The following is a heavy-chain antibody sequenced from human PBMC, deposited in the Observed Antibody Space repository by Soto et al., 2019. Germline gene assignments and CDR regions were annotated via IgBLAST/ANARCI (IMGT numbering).Heavy chain of an antibody. CDR3: AKVMVKYWFDP. CDR1: GFTFSSYA. D-gene: IGHD5-18*01. V-gene: IGHV3-23*01. J-gene: IGHJ5*02. Sequence: PGGSLRLSCAASGFTFSSYAMSWVRQAPGKGLEWVSGISGSGGSTYYADSVKGRFTISRDNSKNTLYLQINSLRAEYTAVYYCAKVMVKYWFDPWGQGTLVTVSS. CDR2: ISGSGGST.